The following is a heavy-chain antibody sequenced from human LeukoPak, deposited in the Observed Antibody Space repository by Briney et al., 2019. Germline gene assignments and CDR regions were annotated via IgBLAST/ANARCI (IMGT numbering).Heavy chain of an antibody. J-gene: IGHJ4*02. CDR2: INPSGGST. CDR1: GYTFTSYY. Sequence: ASVKVSCKASGYTFTSYYMHWVRQAPGQGLEWMGIINPSGGSTSYAQKFQGRVTITADKSTSTAYMELSSLRSEDTAVYYCARYARWALDYWGQGTLVTVSS. V-gene: IGHV1-46*01. CDR3: ARYARWALDY.